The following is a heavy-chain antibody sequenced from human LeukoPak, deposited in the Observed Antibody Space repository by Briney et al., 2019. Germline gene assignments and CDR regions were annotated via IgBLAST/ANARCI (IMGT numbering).Heavy chain of an antibody. CDR1: GGSISSHY. V-gene: IGHV4-59*11. J-gene: IGHJ4*02. Sequence: SETLSLTCTVSGGSISSHYWSWIRQPPGKGLEWIGYIYYSGSTNYNPSLKSRVTISVGTSKNQFSLKLSSVTAADTAVYYCARSSTYYDFWSGYYTPETLDYWGQGTLVTVSS. CDR2: IYYSGST. D-gene: IGHD3-3*01. CDR3: ARSSTYYDFWSGYYTPETLDY.